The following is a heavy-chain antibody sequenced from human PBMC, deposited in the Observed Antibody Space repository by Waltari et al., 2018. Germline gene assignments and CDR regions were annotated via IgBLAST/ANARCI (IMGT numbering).Heavy chain of an antibody. CDR2: ISWDGGST. CDR3: AKALGDYFDY. Sequence: GQLVGSGGSVVQPGGSLRLPWAGLGFTVEGFGMHRVRQAPGKGLEWVSLISWDGGSTYYADSVKGRFTISRDNSKNSLYLQMNSLRAEDTALYYCAKALGDYFDYWGQGTLVTVSS. J-gene: IGHJ4*02. CDR1: GFTVEGFG. V-gene: IGHV3-43D*04.